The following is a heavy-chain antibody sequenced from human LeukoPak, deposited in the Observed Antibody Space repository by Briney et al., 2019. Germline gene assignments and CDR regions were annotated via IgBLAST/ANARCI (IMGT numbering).Heavy chain of an antibody. J-gene: IGHJ4*02. Sequence: SETLSLTCTVSGGSISSYYWSWIRQPPGKGLEWIGYIYYSGSTNYNPSPKSRVTISVDTSKNQFSLKLSSVTAADTAVYYCARYSSSWYSFDYWGQGTLVTVSS. CDR3: ARYSSSWYSFDY. CDR2: IYYSGST. CDR1: GGSISSYY. D-gene: IGHD6-13*01. V-gene: IGHV4-59*01.